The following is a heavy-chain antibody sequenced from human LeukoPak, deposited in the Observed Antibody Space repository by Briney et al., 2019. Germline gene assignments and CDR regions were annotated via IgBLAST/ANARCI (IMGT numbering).Heavy chain of an antibody. D-gene: IGHD6-13*01. CDR3: ARLSIAADGGYYYGMDV. J-gene: IGHJ6*02. CDR2: IYYSGST. Sequence: SETLSLTCTVSGGSISIYYWSWIRQPPGKGLEWIGYIYYSGSTNYNPSLKSRVTISVDTSKNQFSLKLSSVTAADTAVYYCARLSIAADGGYYYGMDVWGQGTTVTVSS. CDR1: GGSISIYY. V-gene: IGHV4-59*08.